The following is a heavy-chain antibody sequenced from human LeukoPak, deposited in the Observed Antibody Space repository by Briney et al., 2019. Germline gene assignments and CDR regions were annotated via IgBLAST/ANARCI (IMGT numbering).Heavy chain of an antibody. CDR3: ARDPTLGYCSSSSCPHLDY. CDR2: LRYDGSNK. J-gene: IGHJ4*02. CDR1: GFTFSSYG. Sequence: GGSLRLSCAASGFTFSSYGMHWVRQAPGKGLEWVAFLRYDGSNKYYADSVKGRFTISRDNSKNTLYLQMNSLRAEDTAVYYCARDPTLGYCSSSSCPHLDYWGQGTLVTVSS. V-gene: IGHV3-30*02. D-gene: IGHD2-2*01.